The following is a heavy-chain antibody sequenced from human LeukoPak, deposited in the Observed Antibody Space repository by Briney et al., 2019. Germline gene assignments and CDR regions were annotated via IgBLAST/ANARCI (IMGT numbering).Heavy chain of an antibody. CDR2: INPSGGST. Sequence: ASVKVSCKASGYTFTSYYMHWVRRAPGQGLEWMGIINPSGGSTSYAQKFQGRVTMTRDMSTSTVYMELSSLRSEDTAVYYCARERGSGSGWFDPWGQGTLVTVSS. V-gene: IGHV1-46*01. CDR3: ARERGSGSGWFDP. CDR1: GYTFTSYY. D-gene: IGHD3-10*01. J-gene: IGHJ5*02.